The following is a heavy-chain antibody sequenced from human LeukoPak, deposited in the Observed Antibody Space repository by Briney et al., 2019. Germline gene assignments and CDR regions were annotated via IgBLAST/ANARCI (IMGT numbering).Heavy chain of an antibody. CDR1: GGSFNGYY. Sequence: SETLSLTCAVYGGSFNGYYWSWIRQPPGKGLEWIGEINHSGSTYYNPSLKSRVTISVDTSKNQFSLELSSVTAADTAVYYCATAVPGGWFDPWGQGTLVTVSS. D-gene: IGHD6-19*01. CDR3: ATAVPGGWFDP. J-gene: IGHJ5*02. CDR2: INHSGST. V-gene: IGHV4-34*01.